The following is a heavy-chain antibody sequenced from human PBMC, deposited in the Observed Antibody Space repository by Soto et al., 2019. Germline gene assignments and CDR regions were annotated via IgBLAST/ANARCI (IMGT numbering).Heavy chain of an antibody. CDR2: IYYSGNT. J-gene: IGHJ5*02. CDR3: STSSSGWPNWFDP. CDR1: GVSISSGDYS. V-gene: IGHV4-30-2*01. Sequence: SETLSLTCAVSGVSISSGDYSWSWIRQPPGRGLEWIGHIYYSGNTHYSPSLRSRVSISLDRSKNQFSLKLTSVTAADTAVYYCSTSSSGWPNWFDPWGQGTLVTVYS. D-gene: IGHD6-19*01.